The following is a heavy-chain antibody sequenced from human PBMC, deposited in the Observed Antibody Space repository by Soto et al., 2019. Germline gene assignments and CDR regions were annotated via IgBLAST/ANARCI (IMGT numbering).Heavy chain of an antibody. D-gene: IGHD2-8*01. CDR3: ARDNGMAGSFDT. CDR2: ITGSSATI. Sequence: EMQLVESGGGLVQPGESLRLSCAASGFTFSAYSMNWARQAPGKGLEWISYITGSSATIYYADSVKGRFTISRDNAKNTLNLQRNSLRDEDTAIYFCARDNGMAGSFDTWGQGTLVTVSS. J-gene: IGHJ5*02. V-gene: IGHV3-48*02. CDR1: GFTFSAYS.